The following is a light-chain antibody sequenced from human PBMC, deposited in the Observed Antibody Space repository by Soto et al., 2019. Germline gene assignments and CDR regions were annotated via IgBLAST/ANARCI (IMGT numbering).Light chain of an antibody. CDR1: NSDVGGYNS. V-gene: IGLV2-14*01. CDR2: DVT. J-gene: IGLJ1*01. CDR3: SSFTSSITYV. Sequence: QSVLTQPASVSGSPGQSITISCTGTNSDVGGYNSVSWYRQDPGKAPKLIIYDVTYRPSGVSNRFSGSKSGNTASLTISGLQSEDEADYHCSSFTSSITYVFGTGTKLTVL.